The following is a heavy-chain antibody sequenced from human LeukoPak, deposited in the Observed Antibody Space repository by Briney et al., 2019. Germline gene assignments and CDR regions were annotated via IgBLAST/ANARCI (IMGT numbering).Heavy chain of an antibody. CDR3: AREIGPDYGEQKTVDY. Sequence: SETLSLTCAVYGGSFSGYYWSWIRQPPGKGLEWIGEINHSGSTNYNPSLKSRVTVSVDTSKNQFSLKLSSVTAADTAVYYCAREIGPDYGEQKTVDYWGQGTLVTVSS. J-gene: IGHJ4*02. D-gene: IGHD4-17*01. CDR2: INHSGST. CDR1: GGSFSGYY. V-gene: IGHV4-34*01.